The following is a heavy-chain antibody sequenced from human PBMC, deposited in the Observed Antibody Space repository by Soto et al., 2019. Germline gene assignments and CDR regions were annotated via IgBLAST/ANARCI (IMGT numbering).Heavy chain of an antibody. CDR2: ISYDGSNK. Sequence: QVQLVESGGGVVQPGRSLRLSCAASGFTFSSYGMHWVRQAPGKGLEWVAVISYDGSNKYYADSVKGRFTISRDNSKNTLYLQMNSLRAEDTAVYYCAKASGGNWNYALLFDYWGQGTLVTVSS. J-gene: IGHJ4*02. CDR3: AKASGGNWNYALLFDY. CDR1: GFTFSSYG. D-gene: IGHD1-7*01. V-gene: IGHV3-30*18.